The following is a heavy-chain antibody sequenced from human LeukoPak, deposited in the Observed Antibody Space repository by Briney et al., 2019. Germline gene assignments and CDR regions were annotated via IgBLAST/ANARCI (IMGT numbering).Heavy chain of an antibody. CDR3: ATLNWEISTRF. D-gene: IGHD1-26*01. CDR1: GFTFSSRD. CDR2: ISVGGGNT. J-gene: IGHJ3*01. Sequence: GGSLRLSCAASGFTFSSRDISWVRQAPGKGLEWVSAISVGGGNTFYADSVKGRFTISRDISKNTLYLQMSSLRAEDTAVYYCATLNWEISTRFWGQGTVVTVSS. V-gene: IGHV3-23*01.